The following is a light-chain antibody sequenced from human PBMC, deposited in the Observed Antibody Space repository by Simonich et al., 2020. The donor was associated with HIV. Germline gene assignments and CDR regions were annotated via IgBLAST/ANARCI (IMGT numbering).Light chain of an antibody. V-gene: IGKV1-33*01. CDR1: QDIKTY. Sequence: DIQMTQSPSTLSASVGDRVTITCHARQDIKTYLNWYQQKPGKAPKLLIYDASNLETGVPSRFSGSGSGSDFTFTISSLQPADIATYYCQQYDELPYTFGQGTKLEIK. CDR2: DAS. CDR3: QQYDELPYT. J-gene: IGKJ2*01.